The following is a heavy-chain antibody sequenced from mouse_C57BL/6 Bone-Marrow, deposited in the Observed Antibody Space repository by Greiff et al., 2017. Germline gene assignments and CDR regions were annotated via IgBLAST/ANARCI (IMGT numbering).Heavy chain of an antibody. Sequence: QVQLQQSGAELARPGASVKMSCKASGYTFTSYTMHWVKQRPGQGLEWIGYINPSSGYTKYNQKFKDKATLTADKSSSTAYMQLSSLTSEDSAGYYCARFTTVVARGFAYWGQGTLVTVSA. D-gene: IGHD1-1*01. CDR3: ARFTTVVARGFAY. V-gene: IGHV1-4*01. J-gene: IGHJ3*01. CDR2: INPSSGYT. CDR1: GYTFTSYT.